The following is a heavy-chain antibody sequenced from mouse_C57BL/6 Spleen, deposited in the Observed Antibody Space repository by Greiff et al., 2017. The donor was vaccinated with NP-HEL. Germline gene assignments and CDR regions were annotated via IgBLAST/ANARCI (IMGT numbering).Heavy chain of an antibody. CDR1: GYTFTSYW. V-gene: IGHV1-7*01. J-gene: IGHJ4*01. CDR2: INPSSGYT. CDR3: ARLGSSYGYYAMDY. D-gene: IGHD1-1*01. Sequence: VQLQQSGAELAKPGASVKLSCKASGYTFTSYWMHWVKQRPGQGLEWIGYINPSSGYTKYNQKFKDKATLTADNSSSTAYMQLSSLTYEDSAVYYCARLGSSYGYYAMDYWGQGTSVTVSS.